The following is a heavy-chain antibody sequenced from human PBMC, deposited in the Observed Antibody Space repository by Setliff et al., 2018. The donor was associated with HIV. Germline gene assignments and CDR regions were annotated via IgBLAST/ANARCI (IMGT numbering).Heavy chain of an antibody. V-gene: IGHV1-24*01. CDR2: FHPENGER. CDR1: GYTLTEYS. J-gene: IGHJ4*02. Sequence: ASVKVSCKVSGYTLTEYSLHWLRQSPGKGLEWMGGFHPENGERIYAQKFQGRVTMTEDTSTDTAYMELSSLRSEDTALYYCARENNRGWHWLDPFDYWGQGTLVTVSS. D-gene: IGHD6-19*01. CDR3: ARENNRGWHWLDPFDY.